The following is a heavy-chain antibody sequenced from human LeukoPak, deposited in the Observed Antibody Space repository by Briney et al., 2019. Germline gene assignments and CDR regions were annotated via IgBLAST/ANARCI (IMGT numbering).Heavy chain of an antibody. D-gene: IGHD2-2*01. Sequence: SETLSLTCTVSGGSISSHYWSWIRQPPGKGLEWIGYMYYSGSSKYNPSLKSRVTISVDTSKNQFSLKLSSVTAADTAVYYCARRILVPQGGDWFDPWGQGTLVTVSS. CDR3: ARRILVPQGGDWFDP. V-gene: IGHV4-59*08. CDR1: GGSISSHY. J-gene: IGHJ5*02. CDR2: MYYSGSS.